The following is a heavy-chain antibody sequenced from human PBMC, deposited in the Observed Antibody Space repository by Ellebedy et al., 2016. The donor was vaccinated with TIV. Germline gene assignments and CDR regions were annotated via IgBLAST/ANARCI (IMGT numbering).Heavy chain of an antibody. Sequence: KVSXXGSGYSFTSYWISWVRQMPGKGLEWMGRIDPSDSYTNYSPSFQGHVTISADKSISTAYLQWSSLKASDTAMYYCARSTNWSDPWGQGTLVTVSS. CDR2: IDPSDSYT. CDR1: GYSFTSYW. J-gene: IGHJ5*02. V-gene: IGHV5-10-1*01. CDR3: ARSTNWSDP.